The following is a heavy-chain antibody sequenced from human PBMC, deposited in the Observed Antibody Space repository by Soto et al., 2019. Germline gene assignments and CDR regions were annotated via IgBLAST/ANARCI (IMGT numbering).Heavy chain of an antibody. V-gene: IGHV4-4*07. Sequence: QVLLQESGPGLVKPSETLSLTCTVSGGSMSNYYWTWIRQPAGKGLEWIGRIYTSGTTNYNPTLKGRLTMLIDTYKNQFSLRLSSVTAADTALYYCARQRTYSSSGYDYWGQGTLVTVSS. D-gene: IGHD6-13*01. CDR2: IYTSGTT. CDR3: ARQRTYSSSGYDY. CDR1: GGSMSNYY. J-gene: IGHJ4*02.